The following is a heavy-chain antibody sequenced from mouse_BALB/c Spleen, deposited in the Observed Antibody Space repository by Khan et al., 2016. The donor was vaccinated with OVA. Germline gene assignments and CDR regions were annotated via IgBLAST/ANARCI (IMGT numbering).Heavy chain of an antibody. CDR3: ASGGYWYFDY. D-gene: IGHD1-1*02. V-gene: IGHV9-3-1*01. CDR2: INTYTGEP. Sequence: QIQLVQSGPELKKPGETVKISCKASGYTFTNYGMNWVKQAPGKGLKWMGWINTYTGEPTYPDDFKGRFAFSLETSASTAYLQINNLKDEDSATYFCASGGYWYFDYWGAGTPVTVSS. J-gene: IGHJ1*01. CDR1: GYTFTNYG.